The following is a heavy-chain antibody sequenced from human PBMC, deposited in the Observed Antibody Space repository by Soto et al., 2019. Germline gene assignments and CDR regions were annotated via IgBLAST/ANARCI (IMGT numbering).Heavy chain of an antibody. V-gene: IGHV4-59*11. CDR2: IYYRGTT. CDR1: GVSTSNHY. D-gene: IGHD6-19*01. CDR3: ARGGGSPYPDHEFDY. Sequence: QVQLQESGPGLVKPSETLSLTCSVSGVSTSNHYWTWIRKPPGQGPEWIGCIYYRGTTNYNASFNSRVTISVDTSKNQFSLKWTSVTTADTAVYYCARGGGSPYPDHEFDYWGQGILGTVSS. J-gene: IGHJ4*02.